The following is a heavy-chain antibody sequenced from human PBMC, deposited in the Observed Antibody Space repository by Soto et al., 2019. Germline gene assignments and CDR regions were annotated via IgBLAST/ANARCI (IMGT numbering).Heavy chain of an antibody. CDR1: GYVFSSYG. V-gene: IGHV1-18*01. Sequence: ASVKVSCKASGYVFSSYGISWVRQAPGQGLEWVGWISAYNGRTNSAQKFQGRVTMTTDTSTSTGYMELRSLRSDDTAVYYCAIDRSAALGYGMDVWGQGTTVTVS. D-gene: IGHD6-13*01. J-gene: IGHJ6*02. CDR3: AIDRSAALGYGMDV. CDR2: ISAYNGRT.